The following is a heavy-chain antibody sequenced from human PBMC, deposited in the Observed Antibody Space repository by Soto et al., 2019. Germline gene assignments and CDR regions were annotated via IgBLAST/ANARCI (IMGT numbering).Heavy chain of an antibody. CDR3: ARSYYGVIKPGP. CDR1: GGSISSGDYY. D-gene: IGHD3-10*01. V-gene: IGHV4-30-4*01. Sequence: PSETLSLTCTVSGGSISSGDYYWSWIRQPPGKGLEWIGYIYYSGSTYYNPSLKSRVTISVDTSKNQFSLKLSSVTAADTAVYYCARSYYGVIKPGPWGQGTLVTVSS. J-gene: IGHJ5*02. CDR2: IYYSGST.